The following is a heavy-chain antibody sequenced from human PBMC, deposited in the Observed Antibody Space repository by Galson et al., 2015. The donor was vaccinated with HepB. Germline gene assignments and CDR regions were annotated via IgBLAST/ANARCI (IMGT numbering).Heavy chain of an antibody. J-gene: IGHJ5*02. CDR2: IYWDDDK. CDR1: GFSLTTAGVG. D-gene: IGHD3-10*01. CDR3: AHRTGVGVVRGVLNWFDP. Sequence: PALVKPTQTLTLTCTFSGFSLTTAGVGVGWIRQSPGKALEWLALIYWDDDKRFSPSLNNRLRITRDTSKNQVVLTISNMDPVDTATYYCAHRTGVGVVRGVLNWFDPWGPGTLVTVSS. V-gene: IGHV2-5*02.